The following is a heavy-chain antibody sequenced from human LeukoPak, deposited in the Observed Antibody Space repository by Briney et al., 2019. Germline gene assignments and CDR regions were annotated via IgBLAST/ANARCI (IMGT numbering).Heavy chain of an antibody. Sequence: SVKVSCKASGGTFSSYAISWVRQAPGQGLEWMGRIIPILGIANYAQKFQGRVAITADKSTSTAYMELSSLRSEDTAVYYCARDRSNSRSDFDYWGQGTLVTVSS. CDR1: GGTFSSYA. CDR2: IIPILGIA. V-gene: IGHV1-69*04. J-gene: IGHJ4*02. CDR3: ARDRSNSRSDFDY. D-gene: IGHD4-23*01.